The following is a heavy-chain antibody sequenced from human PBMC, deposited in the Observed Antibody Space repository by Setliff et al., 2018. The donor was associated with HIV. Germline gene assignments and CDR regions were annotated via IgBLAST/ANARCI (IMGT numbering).Heavy chain of an antibody. CDR2: ITPSDSYT. D-gene: IGHD3-10*01. Sequence: ASVKVSCKASGYIFTSHEIHWVRQAPGQGLEWMGIITPSDSYTVYAQKFQGRVTMTRDTSTGTVYMELSSLRSDDTAVYYCARDNIIWSKDYWGQGTLVTVSS. V-gene: IGHV1-46*01. J-gene: IGHJ4*02. CDR1: GYIFTSHE. CDR3: ARDNIIWSKDY.